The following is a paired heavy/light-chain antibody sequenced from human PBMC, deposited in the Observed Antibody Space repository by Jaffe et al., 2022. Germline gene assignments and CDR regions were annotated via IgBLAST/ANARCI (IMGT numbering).Light chain of an antibody. J-gene: IGLJ2*01. CDR1: SSNIGNDY. CDR3: GTWDSSLSAVV. V-gene: IGLV1-51*01. CDR2: DND. Sequence: QSVLTQPPSVSAAPGQKVTISCSGSSSNIGNDYVSWYQQFPGTAPKLLIYDNDKRPSGIPDRFSGSKSGTSATLDITGLQTGDEAGYYCGTWDSSLSAVVFGGGTKLTVL.
Heavy chain of an antibody. V-gene: IGHV3-15*01. D-gene: IGHD4-17*01. Sequence: EVQLVESGGGLVKPGGSLRLSCVASGFTFSHPWMTWVRQAPGKGLEWVGRIKSIAAGGTTDYAAPVKGRFTISRDDSKNTVFLQMNSLKSEDTAVYYCTTDLRPPRDYGDPDTFDSWGQGTLVIVSS. CDR1: GFTFSHPW. J-gene: IGHJ4*02. CDR2: IKSIAAGGTT. CDR3: TTDLRPPRDYGDPDTFDS.